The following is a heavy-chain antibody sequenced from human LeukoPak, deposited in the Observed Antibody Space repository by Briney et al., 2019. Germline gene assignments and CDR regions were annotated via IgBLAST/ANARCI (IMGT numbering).Heavy chain of an antibody. CDR2: IYSGGDT. D-gene: IGHD6-6*01. CDR1: GFTVSSNY. CDR3: SRGGAARSAGH. J-gene: IGHJ4*02. V-gene: IGHV3-53*01. Sequence: GGSLRLSCAASGFTVSSNYVSWVRQAPGKGLEWVSVIYSGGDTYYADSVKGRFTLSRDNSENLLYLQMNSQRAEDTAVYYCSRGGAARSAGHWGQGTLVTVSS.